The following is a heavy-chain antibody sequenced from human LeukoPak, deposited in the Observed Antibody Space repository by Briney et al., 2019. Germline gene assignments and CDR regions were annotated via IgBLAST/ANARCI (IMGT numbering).Heavy chain of an antibody. J-gene: IGHJ4*02. D-gene: IGHD6-13*01. V-gene: IGHV3-30*03. CDR1: GFTFSSYG. CDR2: ISYDGSNK. CDR3: ASGIAAAGTVSFDY. Sequence: GGSLRLSCAASGFTFSSYGMHWVRQAPGKGLEWVAVISYDGSNKYYADSVKGRFTISRDNSKNTLYLQMNSLRAGDTAVYYCASGIAAAGTVSFDYWGQGTLVTVSS.